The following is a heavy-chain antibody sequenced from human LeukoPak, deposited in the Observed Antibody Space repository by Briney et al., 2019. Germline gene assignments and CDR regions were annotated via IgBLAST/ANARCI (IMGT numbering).Heavy chain of an antibody. J-gene: IGHJ5*02. V-gene: IGHV1-69*13. Sequence: SVKVSCKASGGTFSSYAISWVRQAPGQGLEWMGGIIPIFGTANYAQKFRGRVTITADESTSTAYMELSSLRSEDTAVYYCARVGSYCSGGSCYGEPWGQGTLVTVSS. D-gene: IGHD2-15*01. CDR2: IIPIFGTA. CDR1: GGTFSSYA. CDR3: ARVGSYCSGGSCYGEP.